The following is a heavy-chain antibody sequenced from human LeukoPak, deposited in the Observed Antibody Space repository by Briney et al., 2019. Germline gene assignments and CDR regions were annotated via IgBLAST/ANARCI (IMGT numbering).Heavy chain of an antibody. J-gene: IGHJ4*02. V-gene: IGHV3-7*01. CDR1: GFSLSAYW. CDR2: INRDGSQK. D-gene: IGHD3-22*01. Sequence: PGGSLRLSCAASGFSLSAYWMTWVRQAPGKGLEWVANINRDGSQKNHVDSVKGRFTNSRDNAKNLLYLQVNSLRAEDTAVYYCATDRGYLQFDYWGQGTLVTVSS. CDR3: ATDRGYLQFDY.